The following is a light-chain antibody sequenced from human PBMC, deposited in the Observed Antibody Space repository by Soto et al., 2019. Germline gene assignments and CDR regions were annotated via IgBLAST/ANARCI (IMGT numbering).Light chain of an antibody. Sequence: IHLTQSPSSLSASVGDRVTITCRASQGINSFLAWYQQKPGKAPKLLINAASTLQHGVPSRFSGSGSGTDFTLTISSLQPEDFATYSCQQLSTYPLTFGGGNKVEIK. CDR1: QGINSF. CDR2: AAS. V-gene: IGKV1-9*01. J-gene: IGKJ4*01. CDR3: QQLSTYPLT.